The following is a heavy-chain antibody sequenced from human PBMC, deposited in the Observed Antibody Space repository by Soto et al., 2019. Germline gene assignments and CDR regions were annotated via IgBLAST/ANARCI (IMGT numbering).Heavy chain of an antibody. J-gene: IGHJ4*02. CDR3: ARLTRYYDILTGSLHFDY. CDR2: ISAYNGNT. D-gene: IGHD3-9*01. Sequence: ASMKVSCKASGYTFTSYGISWVRQAPGQGLEWMGWISAYNGNTNYAQKLQGRVTMTTDTSTSTAYMELRSLRSDDTAVYYCARLTRYYDILTGSLHFDYWGQGTLVTVSS. CDR1: GYTFTSYG. V-gene: IGHV1-18*01.